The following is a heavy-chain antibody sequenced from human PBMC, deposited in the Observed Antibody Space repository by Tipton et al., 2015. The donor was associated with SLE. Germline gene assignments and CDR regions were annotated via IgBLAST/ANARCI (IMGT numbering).Heavy chain of an antibody. Sequence: TLSLTCTVSGGSISSYYWSWIRQPPGKGLEWIGYIYYTGNTNYNPSLESRVTISVDTSKNQFSLNLSSVTAADTAIYYCARKDYGGFYFDYWGQGTLVTVSS. CDR1: GGSISSYY. CDR2: IYYTGNT. D-gene: IGHD4-23*01. CDR3: ARKDYGGFYFDY. J-gene: IGHJ4*02. V-gene: IGHV4-59*01.